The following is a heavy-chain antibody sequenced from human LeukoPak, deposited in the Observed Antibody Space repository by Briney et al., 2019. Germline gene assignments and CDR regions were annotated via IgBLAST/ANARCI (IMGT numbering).Heavy chain of an antibody. CDR2: IIPIFGTA. J-gene: IGHJ4*02. CDR1: GGTFSSYA. Sequence: SVKVSCKASGGTFSSYAISWVRQAPGQGLEWMGGIIPIFGTANYAQKFQGRVTITADKSTSTAYMELSSLRSEDTAVYYCARGGDYYYDSNGYYYPYYWGQGTLVTVSS. CDR3: ARGGDYYYDSNGYYYPYY. V-gene: IGHV1-69*06. D-gene: IGHD3-22*01.